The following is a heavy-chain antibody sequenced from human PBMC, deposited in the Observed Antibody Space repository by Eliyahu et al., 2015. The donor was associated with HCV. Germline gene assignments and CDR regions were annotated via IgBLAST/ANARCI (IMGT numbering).Heavy chain of an antibody. Sequence: QVQLQQWGAGLLKPSETLSLTCAVYGGSFSGYYWSWIRQPPGKGLEWIGEISHSGSTNYTPSLKSRVSISVDTSKNQLSLKLSSVTAADTAVYYCAGATTYCTTSSCYHGWFDPWGQGTLVTVSS. V-gene: IGHV4-34*01. J-gene: IGHJ5*02. D-gene: IGHD2-2*01. CDR1: GGSFSGYY. CDR2: ISHSGST. CDR3: AGATTYCTTSSCYHGWFDP.